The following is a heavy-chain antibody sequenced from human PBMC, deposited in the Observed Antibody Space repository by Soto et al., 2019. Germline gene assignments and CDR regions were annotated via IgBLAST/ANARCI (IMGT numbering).Heavy chain of an antibody. CDR1: GFTFSSNW. V-gene: IGHV3-7*04. CDR3: LRDYGND. D-gene: IGHD3-16*01. Sequence: PGGSLRLSCEVSGFTFSSNWMSWVRQAPGKGLEWVARLNEDGSEKQYVDSVKGRFTISRDNAKKSLYLQMSSLRADDTAVYYCLRDYGNDWGQGTLVTV. CDR2: LNEDGSEK. J-gene: IGHJ4*02.